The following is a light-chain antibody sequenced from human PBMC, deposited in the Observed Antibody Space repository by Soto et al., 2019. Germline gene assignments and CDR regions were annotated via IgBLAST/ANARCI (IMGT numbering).Light chain of an antibody. CDR1: QSISRS. J-gene: IGKJ5*01. V-gene: IGKV3-15*01. CDR2: DAS. CDR3: QRYGSSLT. Sequence: EIVLRQSPAILSVSPGERATLSCRASQSISRSLAWYEQKPGQAPRILISDASTRATGIPARFSGSGSGTEFTPPISSMQSEDFAVDDCQRYGSSLTFGQGTRLEIK.